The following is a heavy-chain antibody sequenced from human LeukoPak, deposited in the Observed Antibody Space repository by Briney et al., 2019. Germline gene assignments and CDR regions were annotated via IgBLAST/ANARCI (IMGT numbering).Heavy chain of an antibody. V-gene: IGHV3-30*03. CDR1: GFTFSSYS. D-gene: IGHD3/OR15-3a*01. CDR3: AGDWTLNY. J-gene: IGHJ4*02. Sequence: GGSLRLSCAASGFTFSSYSMNWVRQAPGKGLEWVAVESFDGDNKYYADSVKDRFTISRDNSQNTLYLQLNSLRAEDTAVYYCAGDWTLNYWGQGTLVTVSS. CDR2: ESFDGDNK.